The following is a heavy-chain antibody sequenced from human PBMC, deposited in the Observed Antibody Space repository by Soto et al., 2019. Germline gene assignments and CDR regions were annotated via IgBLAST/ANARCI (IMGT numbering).Heavy chain of an antibody. CDR2: INPIKGDT. J-gene: IGHJ5*02. Sequence: ASVKVSCKASGYTFSTYGITWVRQAPGQGLDWMGWINPIKGDTNSAAIFQDRVTMTTDTSTRTAYMELRSLKSDDTAVYYCARDQGLRYFDWSNSFNWFDPWGQGTLVTVSS. V-gene: IGHV1-18*01. CDR3: ARDQGLRYFDWSNSFNWFDP. CDR1: GYTFSTYG. D-gene: IGHD3-9*01.